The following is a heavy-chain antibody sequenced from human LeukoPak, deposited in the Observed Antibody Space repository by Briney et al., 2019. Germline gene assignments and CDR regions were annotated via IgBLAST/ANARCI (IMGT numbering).Heavy chain of an antibody. CDR1: GDSISNYY. J-gene: IGHJ5*02. CDR3: AGISVSGGDWFDP. V-gene: IGHV4-4*07. Sequence: SETLSLTCTVSGDSISNYYWSWIRQPAGKGLELIGRVYTSGYTNYNPSLKSRVTISIDTSKNHFSLRLNSVIAGDTPVYYCAGISVSGGDWFDPWGQGTLVTVSS. CDR2: VYTSGYT. D-gene: IGHD6-19*01.